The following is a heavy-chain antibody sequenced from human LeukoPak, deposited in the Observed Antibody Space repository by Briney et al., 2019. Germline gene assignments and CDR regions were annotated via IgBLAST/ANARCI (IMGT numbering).Heavy chain of an antibody. V-gene: IGHV1-2*02. CDR3: AGLSGYDPYYFYY. J-gene: IGHJ4*02. CDR1: RYSFIGYI. CDR2: INPNSCGT. Sequence: GSMKDSCKASRYSFIGYIMHWVRQAPGQGLEWMGCINPNSCGTDYAQKFQGRVTMTRDTSISTAYMELSRLTSDETAVYYCAGLSGYDPYYFYYWGQGTLVAVSS. D-gene: IGHD5-12*01.